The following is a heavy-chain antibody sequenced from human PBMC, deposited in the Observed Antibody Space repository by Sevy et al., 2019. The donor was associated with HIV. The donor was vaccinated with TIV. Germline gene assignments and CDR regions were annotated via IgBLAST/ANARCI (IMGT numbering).Heavy chain of an antibody. CDR3: ARERIVVVSAIPGGNWFDP. CDR1: GGTFSSYA. V-gene: IGHV1-69*13. CDR2: IIPIFGTA. D-gene: IGHD2-21*01. Sequence: ASVKVSCKASGGTFSSYAISWVRQAPGQGLEWMGGIIPIFGTANYPQKFQGRVTITADESTSTAYMELSSLRSEDTAVYYCARERIVVVSAIPGGNWFDPWGQGTLVTVSS. J-gene: IGHJ5*02.